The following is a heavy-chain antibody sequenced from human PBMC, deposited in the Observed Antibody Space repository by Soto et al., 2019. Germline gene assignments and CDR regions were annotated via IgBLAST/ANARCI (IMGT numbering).Heavy chain of an antibody. V-gene: IGHV1-18*04. D-gene: IGHD6-6*01. J-gene: IGHJ4*02. Sequence: QVQLVQSGGEVKKPGASVEVSCRTSGSMFTTYGMSWVRQAPGQGLEWMAWISAYNGNKKYAQKFQGRVTMTTDTSTSTVSMELRNLTSDDTGTYFCARTGGGMAARPLEYWGQGTLVTVSS. CDR2: ISAYNGNK. CDR1: GSMFTTYG. CDR3: ARTGGGMAARPLEY.